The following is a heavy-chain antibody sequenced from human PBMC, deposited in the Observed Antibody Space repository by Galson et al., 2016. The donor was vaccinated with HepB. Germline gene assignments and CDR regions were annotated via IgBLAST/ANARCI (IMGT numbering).Heavy chain of an antibody. Sequence: SLRLSCATSGFTFGDYAMSWFRQAPGKGLEWVGFIRSKTYGGTTEYAASVKARFTISRDDSKSVAYLQMSSLNTGDTAVYYCARGTPDYRPYYFDYWGQGTLVTVSS. CDR1: GFTFGDYA. CDR3: ARGTPDYRPYYFDY. V-gene: IGHV3-49*03. D-gene: IGHD4-11*01. CDR2: IRSKTYGGTT. J-gene: IGHJ4*02.